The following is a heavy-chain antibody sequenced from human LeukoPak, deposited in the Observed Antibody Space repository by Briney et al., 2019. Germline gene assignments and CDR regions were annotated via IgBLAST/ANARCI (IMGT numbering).Heavy chain of an antibody. J-gene: IGHJ4*02. V-gene: IGHV4-31*03. CDR3: ARVPNYGDYADY. CDR2: IYYSGST. CDR1: GGSNSSGGYY. D-gene: IGHD4-17*01. Sequence: SQTLSLTCTVSGGSNSSGGYYWSWIRQHPGKALEGIGYIYYSGSTYYNPSLKSRVTISVDTSKNQFYLKLSSVTAADTAVYYCARVPNYGDYADYWGQGTLVTVSS.